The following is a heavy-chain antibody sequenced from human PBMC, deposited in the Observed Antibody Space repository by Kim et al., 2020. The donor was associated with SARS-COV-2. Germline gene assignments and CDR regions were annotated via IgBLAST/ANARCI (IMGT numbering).Heavy chain of an antibody. CDR2: IYYSGST. D-gene: IGHD3-10*01. CDR3: ALMGVEGAFDI. J-gene: IGHJ3*02. V-gene: IGHV4-39*01. Sequence: SETLSLTCTVSGGSISSSSYYWGWIRQPPGKGLEWIGSIYYSGSTYYNPSLKSRVTISVDTSKNQFSLKLSSVTAADTAVYYCALMGVEGAFDIWGQGTMVTVSS. CDR1: GGSISSSSYY.